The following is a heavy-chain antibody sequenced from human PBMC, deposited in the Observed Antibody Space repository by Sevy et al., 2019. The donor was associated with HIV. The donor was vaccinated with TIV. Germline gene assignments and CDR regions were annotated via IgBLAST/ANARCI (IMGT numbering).Heavy chain of an antibody. D-gene: IGHD2-15*01. Sequence: VGSLRLSCAASGFSLSDHAVSWVRQTPGKGLEWLAVISYNGRNQYYADSVKGRFTISKDDSKNTLYLQLNSLRAEDTAVYYSARFVGYCSGGRCSIIDFWGQGTLVTVSS. CDR2: ISYNGRNQ. V-gene: IGHV3-30*04. J-gene: IGHJ4*02. CDR1: GFSLSDHA. CDR3: ARFVGYCSGGRCSIIDF.